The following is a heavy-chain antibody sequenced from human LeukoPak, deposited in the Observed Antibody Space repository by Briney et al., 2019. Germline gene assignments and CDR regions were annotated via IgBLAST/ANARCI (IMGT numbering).Heavy chain of an antibody. Sequence: GGSLRLSCVASGFTFSNYWMSWVRQAPGKGLEWVANTKQDETEKHYADSVKGRFTISRDNAQNSLYLQMNSLRAEDTAVYFCARNRQWLLADYWGQGTVVTVSS. CDR2: TKQDETEK. J-gene: IGHJ4*02. V-gene: IGHV3-7*04. D-gene: IGHD3-22*01. CDR1: GFTFSNYW. CDR3: ARNRQWLLADY.